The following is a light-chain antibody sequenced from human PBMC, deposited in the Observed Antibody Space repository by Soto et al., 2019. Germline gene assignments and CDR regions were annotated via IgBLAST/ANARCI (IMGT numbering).Light chain of an antibody. CDR2: GAS. CDR3: QQAYSFPLT. J-gene: IGKJ4*01. CDR1: QSVTSDY. Sequence: EIVLTQSPATLSFSPGERATLSCRASQSVTSDYLAWYQQKPGQAPRLLIHGASSRATGIPDRFSGSGSGTDFTLTISRLVPEDFATYYCQQAYSFPLTFGGGTKVDIK. V-gene: IGKV3-20*01.